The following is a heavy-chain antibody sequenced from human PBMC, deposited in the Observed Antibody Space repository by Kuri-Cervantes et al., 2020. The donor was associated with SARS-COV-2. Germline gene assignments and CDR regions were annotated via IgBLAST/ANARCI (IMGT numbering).Heavy chain of an antibody. Sequence: LSLTCVASGFTFSNYWMHWVRQAPGKGLVWVSRLTNDGSDAIFADSVKGRFTISRDNAKNMLYLYMNSLRADDTAVYYCARDSMTTRDFDYWGQGTQVTVSS. D-gene: IGHD4-11*01. V-gene: IGHV3-74*01. CDR3: ARDSMTTRDFDY. J-gene: IGHJ4*02. CDR1: GFTFSNYW. CDR2: LTNDGSDA.